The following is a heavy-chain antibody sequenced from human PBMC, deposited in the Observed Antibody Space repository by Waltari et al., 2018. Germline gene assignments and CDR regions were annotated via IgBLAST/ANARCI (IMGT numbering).Heavy chain of an antibody. Sequence: QVQLVQSGAEVTKPGSSVKVSCKASGGPFSSYAISWVRQAPGQGLEWMGGIIPIFGTANYAQKFQGRVTITADKSTSTAYMELSSLRSEDTAVYYCARSIQGLYYYYYMDVWGKGTTVTVSS. J-gene: IGHJ6*03. V-gene: IGHV1-69*14. D-gene: IGHD6-6*01. CDR1: GGPFSSYA. CDR3: ARSIQGLYYYYYMDV. CDR2: IIPIFGTA.